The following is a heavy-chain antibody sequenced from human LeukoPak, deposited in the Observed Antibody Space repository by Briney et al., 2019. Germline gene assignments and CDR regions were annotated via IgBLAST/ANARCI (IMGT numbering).Heavy chain of an antibody. Sequence: SETLSLTCSVSGDSISTSSSYWGWIRQSPGQGLEWIGSMYYSGTTYYNPSLKSRVTISVATSKNQFSLKVSSVTAADTAVYYCARGTWSRTGWFDPWGQGTLVIISS. D-gene: IGHD1-1*01. CDR3: ARGTWSRTGWFDP. V-gene: IGHV4-39*07. J-gene: IGHJ5*02. CDR1: GDSISTSSSY. CDR2: MYYSGTT.